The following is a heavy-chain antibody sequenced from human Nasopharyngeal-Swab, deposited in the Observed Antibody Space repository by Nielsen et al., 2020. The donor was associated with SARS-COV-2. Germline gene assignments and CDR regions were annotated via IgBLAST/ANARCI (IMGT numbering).Heavy chain of an antibody. D-gene: IGHD1/OR15-1a*01. Sequence: RQAPGKGLEWMGFIHQSGSTTYSPSLKSRLTMSVDTSKNQFSLKLTSVTAADTALYYCARERTAPGTLYYFDYWAREPRSPSPQ. CDR3: ARERTAPGTLYYFDY. J-gene: IGHJ4*02. V-gene: IGHV4-30-2*05. CDR2: IHQSGST.